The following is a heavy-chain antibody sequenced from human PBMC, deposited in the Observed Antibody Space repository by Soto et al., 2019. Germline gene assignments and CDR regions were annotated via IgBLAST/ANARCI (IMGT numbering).Heavy chain of an antibody. CDR3: AHSVVAGFGYYFDY. D-gene: IGHD6-19*01. CDR2: IYWDDDK. CDR1: GFSLSSTRVA. J-gene: IGHJ4*02. Sequence: QITLKESGPTLVKPTQTLTLTCTFSGFSLSSTRVAVGWIRQPPGKALECLALIYWDDDKRYSPFLKSRRTITKDTSKNQVVLTITNIDPVYTATYYCAHSVVAGFGYYFDYWGQGTQVTVSS. V-gene: IGHV2-5*02.